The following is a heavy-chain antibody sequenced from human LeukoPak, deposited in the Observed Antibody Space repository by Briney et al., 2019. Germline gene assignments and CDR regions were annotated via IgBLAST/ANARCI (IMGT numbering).Heavy chain of an antibody. CDR1: GFTFNNYW. Sequence: PGGSLRLSCAASGFTFNNYWMHWVRQAPGKGLVWVSRIKTDGISTTYADSVKGRFTISRDNAKNTLYLQMNSLRAEDTAVYYCARGRPDYFDHWGQGALVTVSS. CDR3: ARGRPDYFDH. V-gene: IGHV3-74*01. CDR2: IKTDGIST. J-gene: IGHJ4*02.